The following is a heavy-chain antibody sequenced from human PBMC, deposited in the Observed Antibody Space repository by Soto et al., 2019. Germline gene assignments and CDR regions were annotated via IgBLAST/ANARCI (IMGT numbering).Heavy chain of an antibody. CDR3: AREEGSTWYPTDY. V-gene: IGHV3-23*01. CDR2: ISGSAGST. CDR1: GFTFSNYA. J-gene: IGHJ4*02. D-gene: IGHD6-13*01. Sequence: EVQLLESGGGLVQPGVSLRLSCAASGFTFSNYAMTWVRQAPGKGLEWVSVISGSAGSTFYADSVKGRFTISRDNAKNTVYLQMNSLRAEDTAVYYCAREEGSTWYPTDYWGQGTLVTVSS.